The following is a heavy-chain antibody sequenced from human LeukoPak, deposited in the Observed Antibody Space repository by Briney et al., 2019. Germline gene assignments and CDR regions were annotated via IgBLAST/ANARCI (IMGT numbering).Heavy chain of an antibody. CDR1: GFTFSSYS. V-gene: IGHV3-21*01. J-gene: IGHJ4*02. D-gene: IGHD6-6*01. CDR2: ISSSSSYI. CDR3: ARVQYSSSYSDY. Sequence: AGGPLRLSCAASGFTFSSYSMNWVRQAPGKGLEWVSSISSSSSYIYYADSVKGRFTISRDNAKNSLYLQMNSLRAEDTAVYCCARVQYSSSYSDYWGQGTLVTVSS.